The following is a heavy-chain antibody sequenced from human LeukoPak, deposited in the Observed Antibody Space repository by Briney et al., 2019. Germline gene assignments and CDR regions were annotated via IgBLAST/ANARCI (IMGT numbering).Heavy chain of an antibody. CDR1: GYTFTSYD. D-gene: IGHD5-18*01. CDR3: ARGSGYSYGYDSYYYYYMDV. CDR2: MNPNSGNT. J-gene: IGHJ6*03. Sequence: ASVKVSCKASGYTFTSYDVNWVRQATGQGLEWMGWMNPNSGNTGYAQKFQGRVTITRNTSISTAYMELSSLRSEDTAVYYCARGSGYSYGYDSYYYYYMDVWGKGTTVTVS. V-gene: IGHV1-8*03.